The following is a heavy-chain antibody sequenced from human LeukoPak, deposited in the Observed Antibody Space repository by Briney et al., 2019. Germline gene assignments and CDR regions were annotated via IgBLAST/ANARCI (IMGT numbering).Heavy chain of an antibody. D-gene: IGHD5-24*01. Sequence: GGSLRLSCAASGVTSSSYAMHWVRQAPGQGLEWVAVISYDGSKKYHADSVKGRFTISRDNSRNTLYLQMNSLRAEDTAVYYCAREGMATTEGIFYYNGMDVWGQGTTVTVSS. CDR3: AREGMATTEGIFYYNGMDV. CDR2: ISYDGSKK. CDR1: GVTSSSYA. V-gene: IGHV3-30-3*01. J-gene: IGHJ6*02.